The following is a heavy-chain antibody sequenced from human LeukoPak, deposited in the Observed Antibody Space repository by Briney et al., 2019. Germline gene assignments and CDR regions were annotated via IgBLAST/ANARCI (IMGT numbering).Heavy chain of an antibody. D-gene: IGHD3-9*01. CDR3: AGGSYDILPGYPKQIDY. CDR1: GLTFSDYY. Sequence: PGGSLRLSCGVSGLTFSDYYMSWIRQAPGKGLELVSYISTRGTVSYSADSVRGRFTISRDDARNSLFLQMNSLRTEDTAVYFCAGGSYDILPGYPKQIDYWGQGTPVTVSS. CDR2: ISTRGTVS. V-gene: IGHV3-11*01. J-gene: IGHJ4*02.